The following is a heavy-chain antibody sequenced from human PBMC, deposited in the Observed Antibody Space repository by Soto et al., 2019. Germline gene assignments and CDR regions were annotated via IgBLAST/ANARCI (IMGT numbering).Heavy chain of an antibody. CDR2: ISGSGGST. V-gene: IGHV3-23*01. Sequence: GGSLKLSCAASGFPFSSYAMSWVRKTTGKGLEWVSAISGSGGSTYYADSVKGRFTISRDNSKNTLYLQMNSLRAEDTAVYYCAKDPSSGYSYGYPEWYFDLWGRGTLVTVSS. CDR1: GFPFSSYA. D-gene: IGHD5-18*01. CDR3: AKDPSSGYSYGYPEWYFDL. J-gene: IGHJ2*01.